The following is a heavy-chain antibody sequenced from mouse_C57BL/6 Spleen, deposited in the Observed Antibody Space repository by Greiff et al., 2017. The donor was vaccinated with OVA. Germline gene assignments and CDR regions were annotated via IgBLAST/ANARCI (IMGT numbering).Heavy chain of an antibody. CDR2: INPNNGGT. J-gene: IGHJ3*01. D-gene: IGHD2-5*01. CDR3: AKGGYSNFLFAY. V-gene: IGHV1-22*01. CDR1: GYTFTDYN. Sequence: EVKLQQSGPELVKPGASVKMSCKASGYTFTDYNMHWVKQSHGKSLEWIGYINPNNGGTSYNQKFKGKATLTVNKSSSTAYMELRSLTSEDSAVYYCAKGGYSNFLFAYWGQGTLVTVSA.